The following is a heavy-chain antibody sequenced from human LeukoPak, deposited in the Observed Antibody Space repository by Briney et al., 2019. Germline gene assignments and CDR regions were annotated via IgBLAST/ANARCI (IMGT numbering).Heavy chain of an antibody. CDR1: GFTFSSYW. CDR3: ARDIGHYDFWSGYYYFDY. CDR2: IKQDGSEK. J-gene: IGHJ4*02. Sequence: GGSLRLSCAASGFTFSSYWMSWVRQAPGKGLEWVANIKQDGSEKYYVDSVKGRFTISRDNAKNSLYLQMNSLRAEDTAVYYCARDIGHYDFWSGYYYFDYWGQGTLVTVSS. D-gene: IGHD3-3*01. V-gene: IGHV3-7*01.